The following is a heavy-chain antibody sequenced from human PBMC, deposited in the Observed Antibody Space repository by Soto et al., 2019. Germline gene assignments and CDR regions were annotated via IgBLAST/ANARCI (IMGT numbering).Heavy chain of an antibody. J-gene: IGHJ4*02. CDR3: VHNAGYYTADY. CDR1: GFSVTTNGMG. D-gene: IGHD3-3*01. CDR2: IYWNDDK. Sequence: QITLKESGPPLVKPTQTLTLPCTFSGFSVTTNGMGVGWIRQPPGKALEWLAVIYWNDDKRYRSSLKSRLTITKDTSKNQVVLIMTNMDPVDTATYYCVHNAGYYTADYWGQGTLVTVSS. V-gene: IGHV2-5*01.